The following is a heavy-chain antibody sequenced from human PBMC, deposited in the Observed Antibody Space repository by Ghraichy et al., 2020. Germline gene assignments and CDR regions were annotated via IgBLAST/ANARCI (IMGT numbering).Heavy chain of an antibody. CDR2: ITSSTRTT. CDR3: ARGSRVVRFFYYDGMDV. CDR1: GFSFSGYS. J-gene: IGHJ6*02. Sequence: GGSLRLSCVGSGFSFSGYSMNWVRQSPGKGLEWIAYITSSTRTTSYADSVKGRFTISRDNAQNSLYLQMNSLRDEDTAVYYCARGSRVVRFFYYDGMDVWGRGTTVTVSS. D-gene: IGHD4-23*01. V-gene: IGHV3-48*02.